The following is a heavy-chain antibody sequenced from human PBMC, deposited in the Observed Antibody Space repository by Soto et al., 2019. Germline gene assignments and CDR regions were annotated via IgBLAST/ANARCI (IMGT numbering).Heavy chain of an antibody. CDR2: INHSGST. V-gene: IGHV4-34*01. CDR3: ARATAYYYGSGSYYNVGNWFDP. CDR1: GGSFSGYY. D-gene: IGHD3-10*01. J-gene: IGHJ5*02. Sequence: PSETLSLTCAVYGGSFSGYYWSWIRQPPGKGLEWIGEINHSGSTNYNPSLKSRVTISVDTSKNQFSLKLSSVTAADTAVYYCARATAYYYGSGSYYNVGNWFDPWGQGTMGTVSA.